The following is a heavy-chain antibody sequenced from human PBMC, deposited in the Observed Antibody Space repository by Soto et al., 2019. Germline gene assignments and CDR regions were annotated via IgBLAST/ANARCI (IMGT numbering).Heavy chain of an antibody. V-gene: IGHV3-21*01. J-gene: IGHJ4*02. D-gene: IGHD5-12*01. CDR2: ISSGSEYI. CDR1: GFTFSTTG. CDR3: AKSTYNGYPFDY. Sequence: GGSLRLSCAASGFTFSTTGMNWVRQAPGKGLQWVSSISSGSEYIFHADSVKGRLTTPRDNAKNSVYLQMNNLRVEDTAVYYCAKSTYNGYPFDYWGQGTLVTVSS.